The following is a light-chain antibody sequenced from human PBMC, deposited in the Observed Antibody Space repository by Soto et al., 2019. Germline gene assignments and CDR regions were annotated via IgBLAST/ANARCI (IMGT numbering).Light chain of an antibody. Sequence: EILLTQSPATLSLSPGERATLSCRASQSVVSFLAWYQQKPGQAPRLLIYEASNRATGIPARFSGSGSGTDFTLTISSLEPEDFAIYYCQQRSNWPPTFGPGTKVDIK. CDR3: QQRSNWPPT. V-gene: IGKV3-11*01. CDR2: EAS. J-gene: IGKJ3*01. CDR1: QSVVSF.